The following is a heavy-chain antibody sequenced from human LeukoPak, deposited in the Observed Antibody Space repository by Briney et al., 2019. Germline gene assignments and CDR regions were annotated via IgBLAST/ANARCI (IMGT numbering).Heavy chain of an antibody. CDR2: ISGSGGST. Sequence: PGASLRLSCAASGFTFSSYAMSWVRQAPGKGLEWVSAISGSGGSTYYADSVKGRFTISRDNSKNTLYLQMNRLRAEDTAVYYCAKSNYYDSSGYYDYWGQGTLVTVSS. D-gene: IGHD3-22*01. CDR3: AKSNYYDSSGYYDY. V-gene: IGHV3-23*01. CDR1: GFTFSSYA. J-gene: IGHJ4*02.